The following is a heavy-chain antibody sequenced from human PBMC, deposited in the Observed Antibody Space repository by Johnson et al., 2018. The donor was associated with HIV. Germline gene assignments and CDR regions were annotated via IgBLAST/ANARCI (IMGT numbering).Heavy chain of an antibody. Sequence: VQLVESGGGLVQPDRSLRLSCAASGFTFDDYAMHWVRQAPGKGLEWVSGISWNSGSILYADSVKGRFTISRDNAKKSLYLQMNSLRAEDTAVYYCARDTKVPRYNWNDGAFDIWGQGTMVTVSS. D-gene: IGHD1-1*01. CDR1: GFTFDDYA. V-gene: IGHV3-9*01. CDR2: ISWNSGSI. J-gene: IGHJ3*02. CDR3: ARDTKVPRYNWNDGAFDI.